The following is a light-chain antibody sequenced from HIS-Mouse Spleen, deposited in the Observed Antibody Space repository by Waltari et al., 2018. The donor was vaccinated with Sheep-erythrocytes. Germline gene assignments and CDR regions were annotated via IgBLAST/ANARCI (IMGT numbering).Light chain of an antibody. CDR3: CSYAGSYNHG. Sequence: QSALTQPRSVSGSPGQSVTISCTGTSSDVGGYNYVSWYQQHPGKAPKLLIYDVSKRPSGVPDRFSGSKSGNTASLTISWLQAEDEADYYCCSYAGSYNHGFATGTKVTVL. CDR1: SSDVGGYNY. J-gene: IGLJ1*01. V-gene: IGLV2-11*01. CDR2: DVS.